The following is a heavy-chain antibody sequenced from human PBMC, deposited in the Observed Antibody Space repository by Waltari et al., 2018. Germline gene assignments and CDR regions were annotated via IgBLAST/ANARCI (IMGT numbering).Heavy chain of an antibody. CDR1: GGTFSSYP. CDR2: IIPILGIA. Sequence: QVQLVHSGAEVKKPGSSFKVSCKASGGTFSSYPLSWGRQAPGQGLEWMGRIIPILGIANYVQKFQGRVTITADKSTSTAYMELSSLRSEDTAVYYCARGAKEYYFDYWGQGTLVTVSS. V-gene: IGHV1-69*02. D-gene: IGHD3-10*01. J-gene: IGHJ4*02. CDR3: ARGAKEYYFDY.